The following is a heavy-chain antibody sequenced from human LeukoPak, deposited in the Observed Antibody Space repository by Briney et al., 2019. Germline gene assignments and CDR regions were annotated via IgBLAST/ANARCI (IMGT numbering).Heavy chain of an antibody. CDR3: ARVRGSGWCNWFDP. V-gene: IGHV3-30*04. D-gene: IGHD6-19*01. CDR1: GFTFSGYP. CDR2: ISDDGGRK. Sequence: PGGSLRLSCAASGFTFSGYPMHWVRQAPGKGLDWVAIISDDGGRKFYADSVKGRFTISRDNSKNTLYLQMNSLRAEDAAVYYCARVRGSGWCNWFDPWGQGTLVTVSS. J-gene: IGHJ5*02.